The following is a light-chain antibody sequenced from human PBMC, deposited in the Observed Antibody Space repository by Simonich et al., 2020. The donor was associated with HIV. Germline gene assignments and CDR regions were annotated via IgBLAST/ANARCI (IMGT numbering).Light chain of an antibody. Sequence: HSALTQPASVSGSPGTSTTTSSTGTSSNVGGYNIVCWYQHHPGKAPKLRIYDVSKRPSGVSNRFAGSKSGNPASLTISGLQAEDEADYYCSSYTSSSTWVFGGGTKLTVL. J-gene: IGLJ2*01. CDR3: SSYTSSSTWV. CDR1: SSNVGGYNI. V-gene: IGLV2-14*03. CDR2: DVS.